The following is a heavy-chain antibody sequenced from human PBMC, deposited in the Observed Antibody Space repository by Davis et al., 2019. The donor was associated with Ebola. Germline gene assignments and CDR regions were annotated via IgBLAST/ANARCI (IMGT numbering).Heavy chain of an antibody. V-gene: IGHV3-23*01. CDR3: AKDWGYMVRGVMIDY. Sequence: GGSLRLSCAASGFTFSSYGMHWVRQAPGKGLEWVSAIDGGGGATYYADSVKGRFIISRDNSKNTLFLQMNSLRAEDTAVYYCAKDWGYMVRGVMIDYWGQGSLVTVSS. CDR1: GFTFSSYG. D-gene: IGHD3-10*01. J-gene: IGHJ4*02. CDR2: IDGGGGAT.